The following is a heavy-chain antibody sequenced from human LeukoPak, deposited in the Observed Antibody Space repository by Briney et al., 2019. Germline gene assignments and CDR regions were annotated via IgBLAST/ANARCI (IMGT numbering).Heavy chain of an antibody. CDR1: GFTFSGYG. Sequence: GGSLRLSCAASGFTFSGYGMHWVRQAPGKGLEWVAVIWYDGSNKYYADSVKGRFTISRDNSKNTLYLQMNSLRAEDTAVYYCAKGDEYNNGALGGMDVWGQGTTVTVSS. CDR3: AKGDEYNNGALGGMDV. CDR2: IWYDGSNK. D-gene: IGHD5-18*01. V-gene: IGHV3-30*02. J-gene: IGHJ6*02.